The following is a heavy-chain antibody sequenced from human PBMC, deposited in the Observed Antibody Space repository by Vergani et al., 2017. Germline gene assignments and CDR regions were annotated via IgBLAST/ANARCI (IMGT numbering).Heavy chain of an antibody. J-gene: IGHJ4*02. V-gene: IGHV3-21*05. CDR1: GFTFSSYS. CDR3: ASLHGGLFDY. Sequence: EVQLVESGGGLVQPGGSLRLSCAASGFTFSSYSMNWVRQAPGQGLEWVSYISSSSSYIYYADSVKGRFTISRDNAKNSLYLQMNSLRAEDTAVYYCASLHGGLFDYWGQGTLVTVSS. D-gene: IGHD3-16*01. CDR2: ISSSSSYI.